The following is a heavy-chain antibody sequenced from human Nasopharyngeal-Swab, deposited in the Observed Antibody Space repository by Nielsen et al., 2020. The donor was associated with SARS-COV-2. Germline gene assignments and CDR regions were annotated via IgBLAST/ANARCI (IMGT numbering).Heavy chain of an antibody. CDR3: AREISSWSYYYYYYMDV. Sequence: WIRQSPSRGLEWLGRTYYRSKWYNDYAVSVKSRITINPDTSKNQFSLQLNSVTPEDTAVYYCAREISSWSYYYYYYMDVWGKGTTVTSP. CDR2: TYYRSKWYN. D-gene: IGHD6-13*01. V-gene: IGHV6-1*01. J-gene: IGHJ6*03.